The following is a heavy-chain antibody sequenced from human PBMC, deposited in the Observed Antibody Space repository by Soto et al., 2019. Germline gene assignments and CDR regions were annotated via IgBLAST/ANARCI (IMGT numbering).Heavy chain of an antibody. V-gene: IGHV4-39*01. D-gene: IGHD3-16*01. J-gene: IGHJ4*02. Sequence: SETLSLTCTVSGGSIGTNDHYWGWIRRPPGKGLEWIASISYSGNTYYAPSLKSRVTISADTSKNQFSLKLSSVTAADTAIYYCARHLPHFPYDFRGQGIPVTVST. CDR3: ARHLPHFPYDF. CDR2: ISYSGNT. CDR1: GGSIGTNDHY.